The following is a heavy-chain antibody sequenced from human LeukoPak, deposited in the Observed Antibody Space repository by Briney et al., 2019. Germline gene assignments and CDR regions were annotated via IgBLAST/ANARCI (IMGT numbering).Heavy chain of an antibody. CDR3: ASVVYYYDSSGARGAFDY. D-gene: IGHD3-22*01. CDR2: INYSRST. V-gene: IGHV4-34*01. J-gene: IGHJ4*02. Sequence: SETLSLTCTVSGCSISDYYYRGFRRPPGEGLEGRGEINYSRSTNYYPSLNSRVTISVDTSKNQFSLKLSSVTAADTAVYYCASVVYYYDSSGARGAFDYWGQGTLVTVSS. CDR1: GCSISDYY.